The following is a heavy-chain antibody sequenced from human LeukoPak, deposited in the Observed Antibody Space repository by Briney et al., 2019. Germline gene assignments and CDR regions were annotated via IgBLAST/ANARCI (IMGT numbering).Heavy chain of an antibody. CDR1: GYSFTSYW. CDR3: ARPLSGGSGLPIY. D-gene: IGHD6-19*01. CDR2: IDPSDSYT. Sequence: GESLKISCKGSGYSFTSYWITWVRQMPGKGLEWMGRIDPSDSYTNYSPSFQGHVTIPADKSISTAYLQWSSLKASDTAMHYCARPLSGGSGLPIYWGQGTLVTVSS. V-gene: IGHV5-10-1*01. J-gene: IGHJ4*02.